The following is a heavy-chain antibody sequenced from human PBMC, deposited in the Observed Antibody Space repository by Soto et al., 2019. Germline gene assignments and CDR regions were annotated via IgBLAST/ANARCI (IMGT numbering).Heavy chain of an antibody. Sequence: GASVKVSCKASGGTFSSYTISWVRQAPGQGLEWMGRIVPILGIANYAQKFQGRVTITADKSTSTAYMELSSLRSEDTAVYYCARYRGYCSSTSCFEGYAFDIWGQGTMVT. V-gene: IGHV1-69*02. CDR3: ARYRGYCSSTSCFEGYAFDI. J-gene: IGHJ3*02. CDR2: IVPILGIA. D-gene: IGHD2-2*01. CDR1: GGTFSSYT.